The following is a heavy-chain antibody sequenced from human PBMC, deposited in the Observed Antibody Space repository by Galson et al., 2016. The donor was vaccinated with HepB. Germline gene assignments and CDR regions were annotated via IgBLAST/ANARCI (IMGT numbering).Heavy chain of an antibody. V-gene: IGHV3-30-3*01. CDR3: TRDPYTSTWPPIQKFFQH. CDR2: ISYDGNKK. CDR1: GFPFSRYA. J-gene: IGHJ1*01. D-gene: IGHD6-13*01. Sequence: SLRLSCAASGFPFSRYAMHWVRQAPGKGLEWVAVISYDGNKKWYTDSVRGRFTISRDNSENTVYLRMNSLTLEDTAVYFCTRDPYTSTWPPIQKFFQHWGQGTLVTVSS.